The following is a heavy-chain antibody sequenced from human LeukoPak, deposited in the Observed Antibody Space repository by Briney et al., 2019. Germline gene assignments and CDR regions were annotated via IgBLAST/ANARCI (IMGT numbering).Heavy chain of an antibody. V-gene: IGHV3-30*03. D-gene: IGHD3-10*01. CDR2: ITYDGYYK. CDR1: GFTFTSYG. CDR3: ARDLSPVVRASPMGY. Sequence: HPGTSLRLSCAASGFTFTSYGMHWVRQAPGKGLEWVALITYDGYYKYYSDSVKGRFTISSDTSKNTLYLQMNSLRAEDTAVYYCARDLSPVVRASPMGYWGQGTLVTASS. J-gene: IGHJ4*02.